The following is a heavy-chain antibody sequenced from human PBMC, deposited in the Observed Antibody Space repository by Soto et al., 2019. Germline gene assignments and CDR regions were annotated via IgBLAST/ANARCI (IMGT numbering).Heavy chain of an antibody. V-gene: IGHV6-1*01. CDR3: ARGNSGNYYFSAFDI. CDR1: GDSVSSDSAA. CDR2: TYYRSRWYN. J-gene: IGHJ3*02. Sequence: SQTLSLTCAISGDSVSSDSAAWMWIRQSPSRGLEWLGRTYYRSRWYNDYAGSVKSRITINPDTSKNHFSLQLNSVTPEDTAVYYCARGNSGNYYFSAFDIWGQGTTVPVSS. D-gene: IGHD1-26*01.